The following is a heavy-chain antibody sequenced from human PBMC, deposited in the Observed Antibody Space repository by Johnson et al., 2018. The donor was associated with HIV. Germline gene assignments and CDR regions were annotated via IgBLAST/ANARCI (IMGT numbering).Heavy chain of an antibody. CDR3: AKAPLSGYEDAFDI. J-gene: IGHJ3*02. CDR2: ISYDGSNK. D-gene: IGHD3-22*01. Sequence: QVQLVESGGGVVQPGRSLRLSCAASGFTFSSYAMHWVRQAPGKGLAWVAVISYDGSNKYYADSVKGRFTISRDNSKNTLYLQMNSLRAEDTAVYYCAKAPLSGYEDAFDIWGQGTMVTVSS. V-gene: IGHV3-30*04. CDR1: GFTFSSYA.